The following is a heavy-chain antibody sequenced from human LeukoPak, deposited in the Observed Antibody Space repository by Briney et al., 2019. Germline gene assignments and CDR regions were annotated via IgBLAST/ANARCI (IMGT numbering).Heavy chain of an antibody. V-gene: IGHV3-9*01. CDR1: GFTFDDYA. CDR3: AKDPSPSMVRGVKVNWFDP. D-gene: IGHD3-10*01. J-gene: IGHJ5*02. CDR2: ISWNSGSI. Sequence: QSGGSLRLSCAASGFTFDDYAMHWVRQAPGKGLEWVSGISWNSGSIGYADSVKGRFTISRDNAKNSLYLQMNSLRAEDTALYYCAKDPSPSMVRGVKVNWFDPWGQGTLVTVSS.